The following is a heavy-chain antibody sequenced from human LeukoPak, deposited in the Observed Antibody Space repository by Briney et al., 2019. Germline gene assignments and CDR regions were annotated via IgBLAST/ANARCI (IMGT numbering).Heavy chain of an antibody. D-gene: IGHD5-18*01. CDR1: GFTFSSYA. V-gene: IGHV3-23*01. J-gene: IGHJ4*02. CDR2: LSASGGAT. CDR3: AKVLAGYTYGLPFDY. Sequence: GGSLRLSCAASGFTFSSYALSWVRQAPGKGLEWVSALSASGGATYYADSVKGRFTVSRDNSKNTVYLQMNSLRAEDTAVYYCAKVLAGYTYGLPFDYWGQGTLVTVSS.